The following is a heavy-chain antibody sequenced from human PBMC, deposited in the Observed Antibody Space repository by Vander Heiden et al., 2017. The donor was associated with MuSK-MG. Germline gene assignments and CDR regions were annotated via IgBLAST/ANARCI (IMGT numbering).Heavy chain of an antibody. V-gene: IGHV3-9*01. CDR1: GVSFDDSA. J-gene: IGHJ4*02. Sequence: EVQLVESGAGLVQPGRSLSLSCIGSGVSFDDSAIHWVRQAPGRGLEWVSGISWDSGTIGYADSGKGRVTISRDNAKNSLNLQMNSLRAEDTALYYCAKVSGFRSAGTCSRFDYWCQGTLVTVSS. CDR2: ISWDSGTI. D-gene: IGHD2-15*01. CDR3: AKVSGFRSAGTCSRFDY.